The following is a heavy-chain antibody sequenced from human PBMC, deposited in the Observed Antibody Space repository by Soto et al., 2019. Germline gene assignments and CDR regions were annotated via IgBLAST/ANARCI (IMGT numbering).Heavy chain of an antibody. CDR3: ARDLRGSFITSTQNSNWFDP. Sequence: QVQLQESGPGLVKPSETLSLTCTVSGGSISSYYWSWIRQPAGKGLEWIGRIYTSGSPNYNPSLKGRVNMSVDTSKNQFSLKLSSVTAADTAVYYCARDLRGSFITSTQNSNWFDPWGQGTLVTVFS. CDR1: GGSISSYY. V-gene: IGHV4-4*07. J-gene: IGHJ5*02. CDR2: IYTSGSP. D-gene: IGHD3-22*01.